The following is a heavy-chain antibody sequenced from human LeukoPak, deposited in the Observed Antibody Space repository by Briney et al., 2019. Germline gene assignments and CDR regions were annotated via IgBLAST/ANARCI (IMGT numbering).Heavy chain of an antibody. V-gene: IGHV4-30-2*01. CDR3: ARVFGSLYDYGGNSGDHDY. CDR1: GSSISSGGYY. CDR2: IYHSGST. Sequence: TSETLSLTCTVSGSSISSGGYYWSWIRQPPGKGLEWIVYIYHSGSTYYNPSLKSRVTISVDRSKNQFSLKLSSVTAADTAVYYCARVFGSLYDYGGNSGDHDYWGQGTLVTVSS. J-gene: IGHJ4*02. D-gene: IGHD4-23*01.